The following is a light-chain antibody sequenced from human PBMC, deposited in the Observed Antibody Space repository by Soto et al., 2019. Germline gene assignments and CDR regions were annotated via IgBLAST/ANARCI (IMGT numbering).Light chain of an antibody. V-gene: IGLV3-21*04. CDR3: HVWDSITNHVV. J-gene: IGLJ2*01. Sequence: VLTQPPSVAVAPGTTASISCEGNDIGRKSVHWYQKKSGQAPVLVIHSDNDRTSGIPDRFSGSNYGNTATLTISRVEAGDEAVYYCHVWDSITNHVVFGGGTKLTVL. CDR2: SDN. CDR1: DIGRKS.